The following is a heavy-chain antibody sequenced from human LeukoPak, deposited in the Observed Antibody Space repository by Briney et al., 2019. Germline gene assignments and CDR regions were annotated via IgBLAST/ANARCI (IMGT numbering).Heavy chain of an antibody. V-gene: IGHV4-39*01. Sequence: SETLSRTCTVSGGSISSSSYYWGWIRQPPGKGLEWIGSIYYSGSTYYNPSLKSRVTISVDTSKNQFSLKLSSVTAADTAVYYCARKPRYYYDSSGYYYWGQGTLVTVSS. CDR2: IYYSGST. J-gene: IGHJ4*02. D-gene: IGHD3-22*01. CDR3: ARKPRYYYDSSGYYY. CDR1: GGSISSSSYY.